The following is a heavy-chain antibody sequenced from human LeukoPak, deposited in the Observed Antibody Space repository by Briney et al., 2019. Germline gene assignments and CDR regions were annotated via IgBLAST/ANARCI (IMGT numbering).Heavy chain of an antibody. V-gene: IGHV1-2*02. D-gene: IGHD3-9*01. J-gene: IGHJ6*02. CDR1: GYTFTGYY. CDR3: ARDTGNYDILTGYYSGPRYGMDV. CDR2: INPNSGGT. Sequence: APVKVSCKASGYTFTGYYMHWVRQAPGQGLEWMGWINPNSGGTNYAQKFQGRVTMTRDTSISTVYMELSRLRSDDTAVYYCARDTGNYDILTGYYSGPRYGMDVWGQGTTVTVSS.